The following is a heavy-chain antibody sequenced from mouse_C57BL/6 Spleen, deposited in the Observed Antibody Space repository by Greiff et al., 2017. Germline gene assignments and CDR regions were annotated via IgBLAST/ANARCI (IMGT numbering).Heavy chain of an antibody. Sequence: EVQLQQSGPELVKPGASVKMSCKASGYTFTDYYMHWVKQSPGQSLEWIGYIYPNNGGTGYNQKFKGKATLTVDKSSSTAYMELRSLTSEDSAVYYCAISDYGNSFLYAMDYWGQGTSVTVSS. CDR2: IYPNNGGT. V-gene: IGHV1-34*01. CDR3: AISDYGNSFLYAMDY. D-gene: IGHD2-1*01. J-gene: IGHJ4*01. CDR1: GYTFTDYY.